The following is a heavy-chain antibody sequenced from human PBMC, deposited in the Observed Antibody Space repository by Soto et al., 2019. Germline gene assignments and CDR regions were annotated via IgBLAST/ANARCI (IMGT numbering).Heavy chain of an antibody. CDR2: IYHNGGT. J-gene: IGHJ1*01. V-gene: IGHV4-30-2*01. CDR3: ASGPYEYFQT. CDR1: GDSISSGGYS. Sequence: QLQLQESGSGLVKPSQTLSLTCTVSGDSISSGGYSWNWIRQPPGKGLEWLGYIYHNGGTYSNPSLKSRVTVSVDKSKNQFSLRLTSVIAADTAVYYCASGPYEYFQTWGQGTLVTVSS.